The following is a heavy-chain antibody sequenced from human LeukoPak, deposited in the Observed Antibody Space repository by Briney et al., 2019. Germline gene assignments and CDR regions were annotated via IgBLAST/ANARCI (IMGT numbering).Heavy chain of an antibody. CDR2: IYPRDGST. Sequence: VASVKVSCKASGYTFTSNYIHWVRQAPGQGLEWMGMIYPRDGSTSYAQKFQGRVTVTRDTSTSTVHMELSGLRSEDTAVYYCAKGHYYGSGSLDYWGQGTLDTVSS. J-gene: IGHJ4*02. D-gene: IGHD3-10*01. V-gene: IGHV1-46*01. CDR1: GYTFTSNY. CDR3: AKGHYYGSGSLDY.